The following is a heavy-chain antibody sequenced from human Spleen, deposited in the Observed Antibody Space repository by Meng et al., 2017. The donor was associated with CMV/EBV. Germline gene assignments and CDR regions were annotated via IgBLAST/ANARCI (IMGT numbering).Heavy chain of an antibody. CDR1: GGSVSTNSYY. CDR2: IYYSGST. J-gene: IGHJ6*02. D-gene: IGHD3-10*01. CDR3: ARQYVAGYYFKYGMDV. V-gene: IGHV4-61*01. Sequence: SETLSLTCTVSGGSVSTNSYYWNWIRQPPGKGLEWIGSIYYSGSTTYNPSLKSRVTISVDTSKNQFSLKLSSVTPADTAVYYCARQYVAGYYFKYGMDVWGQGTTVTVSS.